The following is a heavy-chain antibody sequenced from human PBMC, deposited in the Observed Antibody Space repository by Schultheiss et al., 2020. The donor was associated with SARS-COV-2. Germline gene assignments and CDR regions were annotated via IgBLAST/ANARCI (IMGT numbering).Heavy chain of an antibody. CDR2: IYYSGST. J-gene: IGHJ6*02. CDR3: ARDRYSSSWTQPTYYYYYGMDV. D-gene: IGHD6-13*01. Sequence: SQTLSLTCTVSGGSISSYYWSWIRQPPGKALEWIGYIYYSGSTYYNPSLKSRVTISVDTSKNQFSLKLNSVTAADTAVYYCARDRYSSSWTQPTYYYYYGMDVWGQGTTVTVSS. V-gene: IGHV4-59*01. CDR1: GGSISSYY.